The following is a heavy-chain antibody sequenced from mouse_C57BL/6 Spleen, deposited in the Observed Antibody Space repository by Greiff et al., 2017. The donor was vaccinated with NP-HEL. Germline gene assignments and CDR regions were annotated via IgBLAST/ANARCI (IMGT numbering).Heavy chain of an antibody. CDR1: GYTFTSYW. Sequence: VQLQQPGAELVKPGASVKLSCKASGYTFTSYWMHWVKQRPGQGLEWIGMIHPNSGSTNYNEKFKSKATLTVDKSSSTAYMQLSSLTSEDSAIYFCARESGSSSYAMDYWGQGTSVTVSS. D-gene: IGHD1-1*01. V-gene: IGHV1-64*01. J-gene: IGHJ4*01. CDR3: ARESGSSSYAMDY. CDR2: IHPNSGST.